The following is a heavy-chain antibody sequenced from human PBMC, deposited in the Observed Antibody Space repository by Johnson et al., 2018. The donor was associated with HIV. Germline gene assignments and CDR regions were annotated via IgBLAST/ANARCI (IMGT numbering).Heavy chain of an antibody. J-gene: IGHJ3*02. D-gene: IGHD3-16*01. Sequence: QMQLVESGGGVVQPGGSLRLSCAASGFTFSSYGMHWVRQAPGKGLEWVAFIRYDGSNTYYADSVKVRFTISRDSSKNALYLQMNSLRAEDTAVYYCAKPPSMGADAFDIWGQGTMVTVSS. CDR2: IRYDGSNT. CDR1: GFTFSSYG. CDR3: AKPPSMGADAFDI. V-gene: IGHV3-30*02.